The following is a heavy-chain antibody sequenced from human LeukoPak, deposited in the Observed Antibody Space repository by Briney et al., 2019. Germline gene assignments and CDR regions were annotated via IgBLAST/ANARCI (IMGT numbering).Heavy chain of an antibody. CDR2: ISGSGDST. CDR3: TKGRGNYYSDY. V-gene: IGHV3-23*01. CDR1: GFTFSTYA. Sequence: GGSLRLSCAASGFTFSTYALTWVRQAPGKGLEWVSAISGSGDSTYYADSVKGRFTISRDNSENTLYLQMNSLKTEDTAVYYCTKGRGNYYSDYWGQGTLVTVSS. D-gene: IGHD1-26*01. J-gene: IGHJ4*02.